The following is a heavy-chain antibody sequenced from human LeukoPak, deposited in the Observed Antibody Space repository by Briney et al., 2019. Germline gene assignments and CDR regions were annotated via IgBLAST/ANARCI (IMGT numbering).Heavy chain of an antibody. CDR2: IAVGSDNT. V-gene: IGHV1-58*01. CDR3: AAGQVAVVFGANYYYYGMDV. CDR1: GFTFTSSA. Sequence: ASVKVSCKASGFTFTSSAVQWVRQARGQRLEWIGWIAVGSDNTNYAQKFQERVTITRDMSTSTAYMELSSLRSEDTAVYYCAAGQVAVVFGANYYYYGMDVWGQGTTVTVSS. J-gene: IGHJ6*02. D-gene: IGHD6-19*01.